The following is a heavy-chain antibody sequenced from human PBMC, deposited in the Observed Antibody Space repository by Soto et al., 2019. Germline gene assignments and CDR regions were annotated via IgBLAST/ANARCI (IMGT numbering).Heavy chain of an antibody. CDR1: GFTFSNYW. V-gene: IGHV3-30*18. CDR3: AKDRFAGETPDY. CDR2: ISYDGSNK. J-gene: IGHJ4*02. D-gene: IGHD3-10*01. Sequence: PGGSLRLSCAASGFTFSNYWMHWVRQAPGKGLEWVAVISYDGSNKYYADSVKGRFTISRDNSKNTLYLQMNSLRAEDTAVYYCAKDRFAGETPDYWGQGTLVTVSS.